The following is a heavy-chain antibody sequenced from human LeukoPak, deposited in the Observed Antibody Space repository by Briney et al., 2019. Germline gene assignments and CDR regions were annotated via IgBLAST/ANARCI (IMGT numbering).Heavy chain of an antibody. CDR1: GYTFTNYY. V-gene: IGHV1-2*02. CDR2: INPNSGGT. CDR3: ARQNGYNPDY. D-gene: IGHD5-24*01. Sequence: ASVKVSCKASGYTFTNYYMHWGRQAPGQGLEWMAWINPNSGGTNYAQKFQGRVTMTRDTSISTAYMELSRLRSDDTAVYYCARQNGYNPDYWGQGTLVTVAS. J-gene: IGHJ4*02.